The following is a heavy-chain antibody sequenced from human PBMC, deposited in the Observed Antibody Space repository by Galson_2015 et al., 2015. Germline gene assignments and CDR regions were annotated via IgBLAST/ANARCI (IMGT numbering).Heavy chain of an antibody. J-gene: IGHJ4*02. V-gene: IGHV3-9*01. CDR2: INWDSGSI. D-gene: IGHD3-22*01. Sequence: SLRLSCAASGFTFDGYAMHWVRHVPGKGLEWVSGINWDSGSIAYADSVKGRFTISRDSAKSSLYLQMNSLRAEGTALYYCTKAIGSDTSAFHYWGQGTLVTVSS. CDR3: TKAIGSDTSAFHY. CDR1: GFTFDGYA.